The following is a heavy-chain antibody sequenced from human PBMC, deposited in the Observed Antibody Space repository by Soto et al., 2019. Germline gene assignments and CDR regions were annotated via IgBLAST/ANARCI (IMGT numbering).Heavy chain of an antibody. J-gene: IGHJ4*02. Sequence: SETLSLTCTVSGGSISSYYWSWIRQPPGKGLEWIGYIYYSGSTNYNPSLKSRVTISVDTSKNQFSLKLSSVTAADTAVYYCAREDAYGGNYFHSWGQGPLVLVSS. CDR3: AREDAYGGNYFHS. CDR1: GGSISSYY. CDR2: IYYSGST. D-gene: IGHD4-17*01. V-gene: IGHV4-59*01.